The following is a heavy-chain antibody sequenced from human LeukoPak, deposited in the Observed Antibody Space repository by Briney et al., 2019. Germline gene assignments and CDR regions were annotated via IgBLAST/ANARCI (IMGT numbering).Heavy chain of an antibody. Sequence: GESLKITCKGSGYSFTSYWIGWVRQMPGKGLEWMGIIYPGDSDTRYSPSFQGQVTISADKSISTAYLQWSSLKASDTAVYYCARQRGLRIAIFGVDSNWFDPWGQGTLVTVSS. J-gene: IGHJ5*02. D-gene: IGHD3-3*01. V-gene: IGHV5-51*01. CDR3: ARQRGLRIAIFGVDSNWFDP. CDR2: IYPGDSDT. CDR1: GYSFTSYW.